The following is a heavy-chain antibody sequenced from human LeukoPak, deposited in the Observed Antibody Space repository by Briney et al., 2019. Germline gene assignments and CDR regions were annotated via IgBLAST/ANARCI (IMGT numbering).Heavy chain of an antibody. CDR3: ARGGKGFPLGLRFDY. D-gene: IGHD2-21*01. Sequence: KPSETLSLTCTVSGGSISNSYYWGWIRQPPGKGLEWIGYIYFSGSTNYNPSLKSRVTISVDTSKNQFSLNLTSVTAADTAVYYCARGGKGFPLGLRFDYWGQGSLVTVSS. J-gene: IGHJ4*02. V-gene: IGHV4-59*01. CDR2: IYFSGST. CDR1: GGSISNSYY.